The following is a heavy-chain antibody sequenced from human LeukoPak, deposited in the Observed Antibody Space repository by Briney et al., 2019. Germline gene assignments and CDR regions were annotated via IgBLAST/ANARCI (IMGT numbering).Heavy chain of an antibody. V-gene: IGHV4-34*01. CDR2: INHSGST. CDR3: ARHAPCKLWFGDPIGLLYFDY. CDR1: GGSFSGYY. Sequence: PSETLSLTCAVYGGSFSGYYWSWIRQPPEKGLEWIGEINHSGSTNYNPSLKSRVTISVDTSKNQFSLKLSSVTAADTAVYYCARHAPCKLWFGDPIGLLYFDYWGQGTLVTVSS. D-gene: IGHD3-10*01. J-gene: IGHJ4*02.